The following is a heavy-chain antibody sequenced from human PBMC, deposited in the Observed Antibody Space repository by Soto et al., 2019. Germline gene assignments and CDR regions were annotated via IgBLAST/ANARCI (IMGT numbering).Heavy chain of an antibody. V-gene: IGHV4-59*08. CDR1: GGSISSYY. CDR3: ARRYGSSFDY. J-gene: IGHJ4*02. Sequence: QVQLQESGPGLVKPSETLSLTCTVSGGSISSYYWSWIRQPPGKGLEWIGYIYYSGSTNYNPSLKGRVTLSVNTSKNHFSLKPSSVTAADTAVYYCARRYGSSFDYWGQGTPVTVSS. D-gene: IGHD3-16*01. CDR2: IYYSGST.